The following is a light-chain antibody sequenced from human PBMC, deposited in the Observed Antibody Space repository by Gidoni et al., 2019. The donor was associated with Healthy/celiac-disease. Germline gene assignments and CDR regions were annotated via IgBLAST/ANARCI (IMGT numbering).Light chain of an antibody. CDR2: DAS. V-gene: IGKV1-33*01. CDR3: QQYDNLPYT. CDR1: QDISNY. Sequence: DIPMTQSPSSLPASVGDRVTITCQASQDISNYLNWYQQKPGKAPKLLIYDASNLETGVPSRFSGSGSGTDFTCTISSLQPEDIATYYCQQYDNLPYTFGQGTKLEIK. J-gene: IGKJ2*01.